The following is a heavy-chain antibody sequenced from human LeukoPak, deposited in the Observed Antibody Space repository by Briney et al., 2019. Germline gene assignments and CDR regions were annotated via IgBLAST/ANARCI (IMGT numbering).Heavy chain of an antibody. CDR3: ATQDTAMPSEFDY. V-gene: IGHV1-2*06. Sequence: ASVKVSCKASGYTFTGYYMHWVRQAPGQGLEWMGRINPNSGGTNYAQKFQGRVTMTRDTSISTAYMELSRLRSDDTTVYYCATQDTAMPSEFDYWGQGTLVTVSS. CDR1: GYTFTGYY. CDR2: INPNSGGT. D-gene: IGHD5-18*01. J-gene: IGHJ4*02.